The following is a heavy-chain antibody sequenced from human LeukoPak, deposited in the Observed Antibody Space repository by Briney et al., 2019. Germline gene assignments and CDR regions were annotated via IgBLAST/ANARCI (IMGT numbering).Heavy chain of an antibody. D-gene: IGHD3-22*01. CDR3: ARGVYNYDTSGYYSHHFDY. J-gene: IGHJ4*02. CDR2: FHYSGST. CDR1: GGSISSGSYY. V-gene: IGHV4-61*01. Sequence: PSETLSLTCTVSGGSISSGSYYWSWIRQPPGRGLEWIGYFHYSGSTNYNPSLKSRVTISLDTSKNQFSLKLSSVTAADTAVYYCARGVYNYDTSGYYSHHFDYWGQGALVTVSS.